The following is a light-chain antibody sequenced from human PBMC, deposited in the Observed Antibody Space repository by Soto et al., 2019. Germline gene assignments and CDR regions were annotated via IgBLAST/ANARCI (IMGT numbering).Light chain of an antibody. CDR1: SSNIGTNT. CDR2: SYN. Sequence: QSVLTQPPSASGTPGQRVTISCSGSSSNIGTNTVNWYQHLPRTAPKLLIFSYNHPPPGVPGRFAGSKSGASASLAISGLQPEDEADYYCAGWDDSLNGYVFGTGTKATVL. J-gene: IGLJ1*01. CDR3: AGWDDSLNGYV. V-gene: IGLV1-44*01.